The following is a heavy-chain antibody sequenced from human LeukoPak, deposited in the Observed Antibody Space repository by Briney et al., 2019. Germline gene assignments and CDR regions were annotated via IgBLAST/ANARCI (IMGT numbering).Heavy chain of an antibody. CDR2: IKSKTHGGTT. CDR3: TNWNYDILTGYSI. D-gene: IGHD3-9*01. CDR1: GFSFKNVC. Sequence: GGSLRLSCAASGFSFKNVCMSWVRQAPGKGLEWVGRIKSKTHGGTTDYAAAVKGRFTISRDDSKSTLYLQMNSLKTEDTALYYCTNWNYDILTGYSIWGQGTLVTVSS. J-gene: IGHJ4*02. V-gene: IGHV3-15*01.